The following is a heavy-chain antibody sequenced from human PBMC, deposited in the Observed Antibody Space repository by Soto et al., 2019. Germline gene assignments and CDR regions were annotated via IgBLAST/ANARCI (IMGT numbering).Heavy chain of an antibody. CDR1: GLTFSIYS. CDR2: INNSSSRI. V-gene: IGHV3-48*02. D-gene: IGHD3-10*01. J-gene: IGHJ4*02. Sequence: GGSLRLSCAASGLTFSIYSMNWVRQAPGKGLEWLSYINNSSSRIFYADSVKGRFTISRDNAKNSVYLQMNSLRDDDTAVYYCASDSSAFDHWGQGALVTVSS. CDR3: ASDSSAFDH.